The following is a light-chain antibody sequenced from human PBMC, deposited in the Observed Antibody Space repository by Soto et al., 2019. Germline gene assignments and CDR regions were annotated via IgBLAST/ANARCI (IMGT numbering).Light chain of an antibody. V-gene: IGKV3-20*01. CDR1: QTVSSK. CDR3: QHYDSLPIT. Sequence: EIVLTRSPATLSSSPGERATLSCRASQTVSSKLAWYQHKPGQPPRLLIYGASSRATGIPDRFSGSGSGTDFTLTISRLEPEDFAVFYCQHYDSLPITFGQGTRLEIK. J-gene: IGKJ5*01. CDR2: GAS.